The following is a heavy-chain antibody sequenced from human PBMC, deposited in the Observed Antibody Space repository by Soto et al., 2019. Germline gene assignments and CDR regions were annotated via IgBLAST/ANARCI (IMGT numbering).Heavy chain of an antibody. D-gene: IGHD3-10*01. Sequence: EVQLLESGGGLVQPGGSLRLSCAASGFTFSSYAMSWVRQAPGKGLEWVSAISGSGGSTYYADSVKGRFTISRDNSKNTLYLQMNSLRAEETAVYYCANWLSITMVRGVLDYWGQGTLVTVSS. J-gene: IGHJ4*02. CDR3: ANWLSITMVRGVLDY. CDR2: ISGSGGST. V-gene: IGHV3-23*01. CDR1: GFTFSSYA.